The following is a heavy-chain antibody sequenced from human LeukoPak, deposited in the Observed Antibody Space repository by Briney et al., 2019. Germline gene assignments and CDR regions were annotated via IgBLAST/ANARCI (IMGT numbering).Heavy chain of an antibody. Sequence: PSETLSLTCTVSGGSISSYYWSWIRQPAGKGLEWLGRIYTSGSTNYNPSLKSRVTMSVDTSKNQFSLKLSSVTAADTAVYYCARDHGDPLGANWFDPWGQGTLVTVSS. D-gene: IGHD1-26*01. CDR2: IYTSGST. V-gene: IGHV4-4*07. J-gene: IGHJ5*02. CDR1: GGSISSYY. CDR3: ARDHGDPLGANWFDP.